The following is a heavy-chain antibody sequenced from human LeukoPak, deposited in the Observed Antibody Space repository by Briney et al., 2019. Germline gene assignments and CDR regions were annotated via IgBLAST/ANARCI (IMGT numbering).Heavy chain of an antibody. J-gene: IGHJ3*02. CDR2: IYPGDSDT. V-gene: IGHV5-51*01. D-gene: IGHD2-2*01. Sequence: AGESLKISCKGSGYSFTSYWIGWVRQMPGKGLEWMGIIYPGDSDTRYSPSFQGQVTISADKSISTAYLQWSSLKASDTAMYYCARQPRSDIVVVPAANDAFDIWGQGTMVTVSS. CDR1: GYSFTSYW. CDR3: ARQPRSDIVVVPAANDAFDI.